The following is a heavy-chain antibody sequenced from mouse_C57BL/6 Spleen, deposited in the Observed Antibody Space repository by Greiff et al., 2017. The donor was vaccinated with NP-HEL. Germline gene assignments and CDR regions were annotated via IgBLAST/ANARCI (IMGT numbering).Heavy chain of an antibody. V-gene: IGHV1-64*01. CDR3: ARDYDYDVSFAY. CDR1: GYTFTSYW. D-gene: IGHD2-4*01. CDR2: IHPNSGST. Sequence: QVQLQQPGAELVKPGASVKLSCKASGYTFTSYWMHWVKQRPGQGLEWIGMIHPNSGSTNYNEKFKSKATLTVDKSSSTAYMQLSSLTSEDSAVYYCARDYDYDVSFAYWGQGTLVTVSA. J-gene: IGHJ3*01.